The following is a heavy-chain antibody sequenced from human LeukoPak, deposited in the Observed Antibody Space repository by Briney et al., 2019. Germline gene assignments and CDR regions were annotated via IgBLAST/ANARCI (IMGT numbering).Heavy chain of an antibody. D-gene: IGHD6-13*01. CDR1: GYTFTSYA. CDR2: INAGNGNT. J-gene: IGHJ5*02. V-gene: IGHV1-3*01. Sequence: ASVKVSCKASGYTFTSYAMHWVRQAPGQRLEWMGWINAGNGNTKYSQKFQGRVTITRDTSASTAYMELSSLRSEDTAVYYCATDRTTAAGGWFDPWGQGTLVTVSS. CDR3: ATDRTTAAGGWFDP.